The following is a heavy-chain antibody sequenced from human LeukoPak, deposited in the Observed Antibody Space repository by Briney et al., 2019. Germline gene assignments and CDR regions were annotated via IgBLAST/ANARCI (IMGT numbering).Heavy chain of an antibody. Sequence: SGTLSLTCAVSGGSISSNNWWSWVRQPPGKGLEWIGEIYHSGSTNYNPSLKSRVTISVDKSKKQFSLKLSSVTAADTAVYYCASVGGGYSYVLDWGQGTLVTVSS. D-gene: IGHD5-18*01. CDR3: ASVGGGYSYVLD. J-gene: IGHJ4*02. CDR2: IYHSGST. V-gene: IGHV4-4*02. CDR1: GGSISSNNW.